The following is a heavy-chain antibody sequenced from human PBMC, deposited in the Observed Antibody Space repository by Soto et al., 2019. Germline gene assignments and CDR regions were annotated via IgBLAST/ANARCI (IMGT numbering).Heavy chain of an antibody. J-gene: IGHJ4*02. CDR1: GSTLSSSA. Sequence: PGGLLRLSCAASGSTLSSSAMSGVRPAPGKGLEWVSVISGRGGITYYADSVKGRFTISRDNSKTTLYLQMNSLRAEDTAVYYCAKVRDSSGYYSNPLFDYWGQGTLVTASS. V-gene: IGHV3-23*01. CDR2: ISGRGGIT. CDR3: AKVRDSSGYYSNPLFDY. D-gene: IGHD3-22*01.